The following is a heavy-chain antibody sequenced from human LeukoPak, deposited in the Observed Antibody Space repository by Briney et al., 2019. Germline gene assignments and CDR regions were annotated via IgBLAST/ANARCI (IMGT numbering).Heavy chain of an antibody. CDR1: GFTFSSYV. Sequence: GGSLRLSGAASGFTFSSYVMYWVRQAPGKGLEWVSYISSSGTTTHYGDSVKGRFTISRDNAKNSLYLQMNSLRAEDTAVYYCARGRRPDAFDSWGQGTRVTVSS. CDR3: ARGRRPDAFDS. V-gene: IGHV3-48*03. J-gene: IGHJ3*02. CDR2: ISSSGTTT.